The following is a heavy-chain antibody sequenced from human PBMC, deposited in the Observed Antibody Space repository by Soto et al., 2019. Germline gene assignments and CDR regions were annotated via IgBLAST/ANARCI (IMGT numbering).Heavy chain of an antibody. Sequence: GGSLRLSCAASGFTFSSYAMSWVRQAPGKGLEWVSAISGSGGSTYYADSVKGRFTISRDNSKNTLYLQMNSLRAEDTAVYYCAKDSEDIVVVPAATGGYFQHWGQGTLVTVSS. J-gene: IGHJ1*01. CDR3: AKDSEDIVVVPAATGGYFQH. CDR1: GFTFSSYA. V-gene: IGHV3-23*01. D-gene: IGHD2-2*01. CDR2: ISGSGGST.